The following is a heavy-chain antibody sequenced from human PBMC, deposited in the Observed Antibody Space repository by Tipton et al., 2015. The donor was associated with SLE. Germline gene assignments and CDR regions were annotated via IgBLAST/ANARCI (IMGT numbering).Heavy chain of an antibody. Sequence: TLSLTCTVSGGSISSYYWSWIRQPAGKGLEWIGRIYTSGSTNYNPPLKSRVTISVDTPKNLFSLKLSSVTAADTAVYYCARDRGGSYNDAFDIWGQGTMVTVSS. V-gene: IGHV4-4*07. CDR3: ARDRGGSYNDAFDI. CDR1: GGSISSYY. D-gene: IGHD1-26*01. J-gene: IGHJ3*02. CDR2: IYTSGST.